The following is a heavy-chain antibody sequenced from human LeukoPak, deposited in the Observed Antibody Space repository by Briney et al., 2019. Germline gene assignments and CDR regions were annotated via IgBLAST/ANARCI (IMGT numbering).Heavy chain of an antibody. CDR1: GYTSTSYG. D-gene: IGHD3-9*01. J-gene: IGHJ4*02. V-gene: IGHV1-18*01. Sequence: ASVKVSCKASGYTSTSYGISWVRQAPGQGLEWMGWISAYNGNTNYAQKLQGRVTMTTDTSTSTAYMELRSLRSDDTAVYYRARVGDILTGYYLAQTLDYWGQGTLVTVSS. CDR3: ARVGDILTGYYLAQTLDY. CDR2: ISAYNGNT.